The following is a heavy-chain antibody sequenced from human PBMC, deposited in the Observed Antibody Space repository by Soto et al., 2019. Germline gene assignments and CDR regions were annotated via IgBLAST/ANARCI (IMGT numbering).Heavy chain of an antibody. D-gene: IGHD3-10*01. CDR1: GYTFTSYA. J-gene: IGHJ4*02. CDR2: INAGNGNT. CDR3: ARVPLYGSGSYYNV. Sequence: GAPVKVSCKASGYTFTSYAMHWGRQAPGQRLEWMGWINAGNGNTKYSQKFQGRVTITRDTSASTAYMELSSLRSEDTAVYYCARVPLYGSGSYYNVWGQGTLVTVSS. V-gene: IGHV1-3*01.